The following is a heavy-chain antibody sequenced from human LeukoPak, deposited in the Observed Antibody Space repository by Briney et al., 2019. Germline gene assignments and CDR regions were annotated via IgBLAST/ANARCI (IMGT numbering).Heavy chain of an antibody. Sequence: AASVKVSCKASGGTFSNYPISWVRPTPGQGLEWMGGIIPIFDTGNYAQKFQGRVTITADQSTSTAYMELSSLRSEDTAVYFCARSYDCGGDCFEAFDIWGQGTMVTVSS. D-gene: IGHD2-21*02. CDR1: GGTFSNYP. CDR3: ARSYDCGGDCFEAFDI. J-gene: IGHJ3*02. V-gene: IGHV1-69*13. CDR2: IIPIFDTG.